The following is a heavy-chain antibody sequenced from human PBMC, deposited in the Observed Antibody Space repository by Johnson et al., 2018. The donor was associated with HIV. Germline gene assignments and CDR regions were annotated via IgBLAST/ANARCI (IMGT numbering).Heavy chain of an antibody. Sequence: VQLVESGGGVVQPGRSLRLSCAASGFTFSNSDMNWVHQAPGKGLEWVWGVSWNGSRTHYADSVKGRFIISRDNSRNTLYLQMNSLRAEDTALYYCARYSYYYDNSGAFDIWGQGTMVTVSS. V-gene: IGHV3-35*01. J-gene: IGHJ3*02. D-gene: IGHD3-22*01. CDR3: ARYSYYYDNSGAFDI. CDR2: VSWNGSRT. CDR1: GFTFSNSD.